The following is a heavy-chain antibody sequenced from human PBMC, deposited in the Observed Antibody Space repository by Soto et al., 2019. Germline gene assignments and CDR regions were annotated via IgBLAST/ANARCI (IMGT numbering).Heavy chain of an antibody. D-gene: IGHD3-10*01. CDR2: IQYRGIT. J-gene: IGHJ4*02. Sequence: HLQLQQSGRGLVKPSEPLSLTCTVSDDSITSGAYYWGLIRQSPGQGLGWIGAIQYRGITYYKPTVKSRVTMSLDTSKNQFALRLSSVTAADADVYFFARGFWFGDLLFDYWGQGTVVTVSS. V-gene: IGHV4-39*01. CDR3: ARGFWFGDLLFDY. CDR1: DDSITSGAYY.